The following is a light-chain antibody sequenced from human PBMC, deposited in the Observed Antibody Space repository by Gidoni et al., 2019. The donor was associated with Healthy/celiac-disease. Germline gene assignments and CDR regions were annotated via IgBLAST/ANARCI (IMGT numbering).Light chain of an antibody. CDR2: DVS. CDR3: SSYTSSSPVV. CDR1: SSDVGGYNY. V-gene: IGLV2-14*03. J-gene: IGLJ2*01. Sequence: SALTQPASVSGSPVQSITISSTGTSSDVGGYNYVSCYQQPPGKAPKLMIYDVSNRPSGVSNRFSGSKSGITASLTISGLQAEDEADYYCSSYTSSSPVVFGGGTKLTVL.